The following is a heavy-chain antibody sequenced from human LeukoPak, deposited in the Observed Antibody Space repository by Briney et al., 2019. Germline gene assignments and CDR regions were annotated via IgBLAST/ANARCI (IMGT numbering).Heavy chain of an antibody. Sequence: GGSLRLSCAASGFTFSSYGMSWVRQAPGKGLEWVAYIRQGGSEKYYVDSVKGGFTISRDNSKNTVYLQMNSLRTEDTAVYYCAKDRGGDCYYWGQGSLVTVSS. CDR1: GFTFSSYG. J-gene: IGHJ4*02. V-gene: IGHV3-7*05. CDR2: IRQGGSEK. CDR3: AKDRGGDCYY. D-gene: IGHD2-21*02.